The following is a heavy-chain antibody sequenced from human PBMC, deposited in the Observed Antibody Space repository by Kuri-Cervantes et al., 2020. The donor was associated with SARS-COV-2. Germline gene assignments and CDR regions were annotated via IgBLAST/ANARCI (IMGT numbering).Heavy chain of an antibody. V-gene: IGHV1-18*01. CDR3: ARSHTLYGGNSSPWDY. D-gene: IGHD4-23*01. CDR2: INTYNGNT. CDR1: GYTFNTYG. J-gene: IGHJ4*02. Sequence: ASVKVSCKAPGYTFNTYGISWVRQAPGRGLEWMGSINTYNGNTNYAQIIQGRVTMTTDTSTSTAFMELRSLRSFDTAVYYCARSHTLYGGNSSPWDYWGQGTLVTVSS.